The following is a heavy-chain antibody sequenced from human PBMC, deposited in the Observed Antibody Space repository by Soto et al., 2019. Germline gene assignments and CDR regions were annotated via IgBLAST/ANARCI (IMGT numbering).Heavy chain of an antibody. V-gene: IGHV1-18*01. CDR2: ISAYNGNT. D-gene: IGHD3-16*01. J-gene: IGHJ4*02. Sequence: QVQLVQSGAEVKKPGASVKVSCKASGYTFTSYGISWVRQAPGQGLEWMGWISAYNGNTKYAQKLQCRDTMTTDTATRTAYMELRSVRSDDTAVYYCARGEIMITFGGVGATPLFDYWGKRTLVTVSS. CDR3: ARGEIMITFGGVGATPLFDY. CDR1: GYTFTSYG.